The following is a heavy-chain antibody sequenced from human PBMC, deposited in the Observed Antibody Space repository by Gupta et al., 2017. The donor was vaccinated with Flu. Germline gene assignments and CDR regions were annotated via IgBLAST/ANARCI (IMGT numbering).Heavy chain of an antibody. Sequence: GLEWVANVKQDGTDKYYVDSVKGRFTVSRDNAKNSAYLQMNSLRAEDTAVYYCARVRHYSDSSGYRRYYLDYWGQGTLVTVSS. D-gene: IGHD3-22*01. CDR2: VKQDGTDK. J-gene: IGHJ4*02. CDR3: ARVRHYSDSSGYRRYYLDY. V-gene: IGHV3-7*01.